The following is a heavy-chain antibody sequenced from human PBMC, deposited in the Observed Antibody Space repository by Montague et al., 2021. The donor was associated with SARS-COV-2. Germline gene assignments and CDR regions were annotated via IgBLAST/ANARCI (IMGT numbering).Heavy chain of an antibody. V-gene: IGHV6-1*01. D-gene: IGHD1-1*01. Sequence: CAISGDSVSSNSATWNWVRQSPSRGLEWLGRTYYRSKWYNDYAVXXRCRVTINPDTSKNQFSLQLNSVTPEDTAIYYCTSGREGNYNVMDVWGQGTTVTVPS. CDR1: GDSVSSNSAT. J-gene: IGHJ6*02. CDR3: TSGREGNYNVMDV. CDR2: TYYRSKWYN.